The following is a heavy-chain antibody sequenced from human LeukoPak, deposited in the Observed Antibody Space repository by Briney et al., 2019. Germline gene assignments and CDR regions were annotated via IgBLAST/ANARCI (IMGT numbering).Heavy chain of an antibody. CDR1: GYTFTSYG. D-gene: IGHD2-2*01. Sequence: ASVKVSCKASGYTFTSYGISWVRQAPGQGLECMGWISAYNGNTNYAQKLQGRVTMTTDTSTSTAYMELRSLRSDDTAVYYCARNYYYCSSTSCLGYYFDYWGQGTLVTVSS. CDR3: ARNYYYCSSTSCLGYYFDY. CDR2: ISAYNGNT. J-gene: IGHJ4*02. V-gene: IGHV1-18*01.